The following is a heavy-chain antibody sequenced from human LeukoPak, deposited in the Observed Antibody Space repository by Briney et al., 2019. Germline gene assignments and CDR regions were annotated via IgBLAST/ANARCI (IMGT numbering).Heavy chain of an antibody. J-gene: IGHJ6*02. Sequence: GASVKVSCKASQYTFTDYAVHWVRQAPGQRLEWMGWINAGNGKTKYSQSFQGRVTITRDTSATTAYMELSSLRAEDTAVYYCARDLESSGYYNGFYYYGMAVWGQGTTVTVSS. CDR3: ARDLESSGYYNGFYYYGMAV. CDR1: QYTFTDYA. D-gene: IGHD3-22*01. CDR2: INAGNGKT. V-gene: IGHV1-3*01.